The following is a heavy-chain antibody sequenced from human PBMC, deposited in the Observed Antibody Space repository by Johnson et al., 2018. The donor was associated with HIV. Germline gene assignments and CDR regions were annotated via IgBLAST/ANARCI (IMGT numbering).Heavy chain of an antibody. J-gene: IGHJ3*02. Sequence: QVQLVESGGGVVQPGRSLRLSCAASGFTFSSYGMHWVRQAPGKGLEWVAVIWYDGSNKYYADSVKGQFTISRDNSKNTLYLQMNSLRGGDTAVYYCARAGGDLAPDAFDIWGQGTMVTVSS. D-gene: IGHD3-10*01. CDR2: IWYDGSNK. CDR3: ARAGGDLAPDAFDI. V-gene: IGHV3-30*19. CDR1: GFTFSSYG.